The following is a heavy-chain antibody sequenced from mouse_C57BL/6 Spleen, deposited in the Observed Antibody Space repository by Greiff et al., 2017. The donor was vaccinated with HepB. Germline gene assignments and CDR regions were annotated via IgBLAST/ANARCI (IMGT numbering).Heavy chain of an antibody. Sequence: VQLQQSGPELVKPGASVKIPCKASGYTFTDYNMDWVKQSHGKSLVWNGDIIPNNGGTIYNQKFKGKATVTVDKYTSTAYMEHRSLTSEDTAVYYCARSYDGYYADYWGQGTTLTVSS. CDR1: GYTFTDYN. J-gene: IGHJ2*01. D-gene: IGHD2-3*01. V-gene: IGHV1-18*01. CDR3: ARSYDGYYADY. CDR2: IIPNNGGT.